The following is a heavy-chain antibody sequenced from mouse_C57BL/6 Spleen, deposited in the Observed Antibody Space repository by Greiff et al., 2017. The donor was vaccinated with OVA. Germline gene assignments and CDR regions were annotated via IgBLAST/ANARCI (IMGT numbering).Heavy chain of an antibody. CDR3: ARCVPAAWFAY. CDR1: GYTFTSYW. Sequence: QVQLQQPGAELVKPGASVKLSCKASGYTFTSYWMQWVKQRPGQGLEWIGEIDPSDSYTNYNQKFKGKATLTVDTSSSTAYMQLSSLTSEDSAVFYVARCVPAAWFAYWGQGTLVTVSA. CDR2: IDPSDSYT. V-gene: IGHV1-50*01. J-gene: IGHJ3*01.